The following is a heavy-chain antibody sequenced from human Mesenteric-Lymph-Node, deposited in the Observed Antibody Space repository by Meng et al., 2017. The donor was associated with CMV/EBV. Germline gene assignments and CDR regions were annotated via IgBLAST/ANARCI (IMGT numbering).Heavy chain of an antibody. CDR1: GYNFTSYG. D-gene: IGHD4-23*01. CDR3: ARTFTVVNFSWFDP. Sequence: SGYNFTSYGISWVRQAPGQGLEWMGWISAYNGNTNYAQKLQGRVTMTTDTSTSAAYMELRSLRSDDTAVYYCARTFTVVNFSWFDPWGQGTLVTVSS. CDR2: ISAYNGNT. J-gene: IGHJ5*02. V-gene: IGHV1-18*04.